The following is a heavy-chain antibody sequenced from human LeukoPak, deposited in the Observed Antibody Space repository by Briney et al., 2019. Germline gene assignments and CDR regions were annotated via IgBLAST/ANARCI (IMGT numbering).Heavy chain of an antibody. D-gene: IGHD2-2*01. Sequence: ASVRASCKASGYTFTGYYMHWVRQAPGQGLEWMGWINPKNGGTNYAQMFQGRVTMTRDTSVTTVYMDLSSLRSDDTAIYYCARGGSRATFDSWGQGTLVTVSS. CDR3: ARGGSRATFDS. CDR2: INPKNGGT. CDR1: GYTFTGYY. J-gene: IGHJ4*02. V-gene: IGHV1-2*02.